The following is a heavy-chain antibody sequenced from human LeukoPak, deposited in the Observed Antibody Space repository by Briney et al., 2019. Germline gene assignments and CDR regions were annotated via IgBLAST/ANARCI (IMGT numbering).Heavy chain of an antibody. Sequence: ASVKVSCKASGHTFTSYAMHWARQAPGQRLEWMGWINAGNGNTKYSQKFQGRVTITRDTSAGTAYMELSSLRSEDTAVYYCAREDITMVRGVPFDYWGQGTLVTVSS. D-gene: IGHD3-10*01. CDR3: AREDITMVRGVPFDY. CDR2: INAGNGNT. V-gene: IGHV1-3*01. J-gene: IGHJ4*02. CDR1: GHTFTSYA.